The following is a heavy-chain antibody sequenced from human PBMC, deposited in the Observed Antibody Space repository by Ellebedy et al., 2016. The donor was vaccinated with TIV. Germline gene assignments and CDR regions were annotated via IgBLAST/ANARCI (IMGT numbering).Heavy chain of an antibody. V-gene: IGHV3-48*04. J-gene: IGHJ4*02. D-gene: IGHD1-26*01. CDR1: GFTFSSYS. CDR2: ISSSSSTI. CDR3: ARVKVGATRYYFDY. Sequence: GESLKISXAASGFTFSSYSMNWVRQAPGKGLEWVSYISSSSSTIYYADSVKGRFTISRDNAKNSLYLQMNSLRAEDTAVYYCARVKVGATRYYFDYWGQGTLVTVSS.